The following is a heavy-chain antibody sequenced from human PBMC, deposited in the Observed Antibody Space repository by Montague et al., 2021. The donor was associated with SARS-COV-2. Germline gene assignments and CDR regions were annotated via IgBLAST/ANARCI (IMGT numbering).Heavy chain of an antibody. CDR2: INQSGST. Sequence: SETLSLTCAVYGGSFSGHYWSWIRQPPGKGLEWIGEINQSGSTNXNPSLKSRVTLSVDTSKKQFSLKLSSLTAADTAVYYCARVAGGYYHDSSAYFDYWGQGSLVTVSS. D-gene: IGHD3-22*01. J-gene: IGHJ4*02. CDR3: ARVAGGYYHDSSAYFDY. V-gene: IGHV4-34*01. CDR1: GGSFSGHY.